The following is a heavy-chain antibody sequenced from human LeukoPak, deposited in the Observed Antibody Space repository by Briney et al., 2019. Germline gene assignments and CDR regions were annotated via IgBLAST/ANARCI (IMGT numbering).Heavy chain of an antibody. CDR2: IIPILGIA. Sequence: ASVKVSCKASGGTFSSYAISWVRQAPGQGLEWMGRIIPILGIANYAQKFQGRVTITADKSTSTAYMELSSLRSEDTAVYYCARVALAHSGSYYGYWGQGTLVTVSS. J-gene: IGHJ4*02. CDR1: GGTFSSYA. D-gene: IGHD1-26*01. CDR3: ARVALAHSGSYYGY. V-gene: IGHV1-69*04.